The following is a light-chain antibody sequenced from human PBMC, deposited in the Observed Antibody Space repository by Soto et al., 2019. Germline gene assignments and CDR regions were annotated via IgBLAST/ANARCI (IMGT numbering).Light chain of an antibody. J-gene: IGKJ1*01. CDR1: QSIGSW. CDR3: QQCNSYSRT. V-gene: IGKV1-5*03. Sequence: DIQMTQSPSTLSVSVGDRVTITCRASQSIGSWLAWYQQKPGKAPKLLIYKASSLEGGVPSRFSGSGSGTEFSLTISGLQLDDFATYYCQQCNSYSRTFGQGTKADSK. CDR2: KAS.